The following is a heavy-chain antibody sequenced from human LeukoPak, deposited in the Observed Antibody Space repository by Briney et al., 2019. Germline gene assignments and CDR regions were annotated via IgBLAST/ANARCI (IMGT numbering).Heavy chain of an antibody. Sequence: RPGGSLRLSCAASGFAFDDYGMSWVRQAPGKGLEWVSGINRNGGSTGYADSVKGRFTISRDNAKNSLYLQMNSLRAEDTALYYRVRGFRGGPFDYWGQGTLVTVPS. V-gene: IGHV3-20*04. CDR2: INRNGGST. D-gene: IGHD3-10*01. J-gene: IGHJ4*02. CDR3: VRGFRGGPFDY. CDR1: GFAFDDYG.